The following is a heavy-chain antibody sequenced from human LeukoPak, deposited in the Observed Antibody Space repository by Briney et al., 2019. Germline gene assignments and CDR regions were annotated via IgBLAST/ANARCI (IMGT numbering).Heavy chain of an antibody. J-gene: IGHJ4*02. V-gene: IGHV4-59*01. Sequence: PSETLSLTCSVSGGSISSYYWSWIRQPPGKGLEWIGYIHYSRSTNYNPSLKSRVTISVDTSKNQFSLKLSSVTAADTAVYYCARFRVTNYYFDYWGQGTLVTVSS. D-gene: IGHD4-17*01. CDR2: IHYSRST. CDR1: GGSISSYY. CDR3: ARFRVTNYYFDY.